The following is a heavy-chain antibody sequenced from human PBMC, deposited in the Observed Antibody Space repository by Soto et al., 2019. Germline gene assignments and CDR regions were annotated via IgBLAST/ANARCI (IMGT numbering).Heavy chain of an antibody. CDR1: GGSFSGYY. CDR2: INHSGST. V-gene: IGHV4-34*01. Sequence: PSETLSLTCAVYGGSFSGYYWSWIRQPPGKGLEWIGEINHSGSTNYNPSLKSRVTISVDTSKNQFSLKLSSVTAADTAVYYCARDRFLEWLDYWGQGIQVTVSS. J-gene: IGHJ4*02. CDR3: ARDRFLEWLDY. D-gene: IGHD3-3*01.